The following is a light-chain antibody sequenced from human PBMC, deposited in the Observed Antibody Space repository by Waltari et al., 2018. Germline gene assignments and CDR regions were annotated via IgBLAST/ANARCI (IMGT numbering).Light chain of an antibody. CDR3: AAWDGSLYV. Sequence: QSVLTQPPSASGTPGQRVTISCSGRSSNIGSNTVNWFQHLPGTAPKLLIYVNSQRPSGVPDRFSGSKSGTSASLAISGLQSEDEADYYCAAWDGSLYVFGTGTKVTVL. V-gene: IGLV1-44*01. CDR1: SSNIGSNT. J-gene: IGLJ1*01. CDR2: VNS.